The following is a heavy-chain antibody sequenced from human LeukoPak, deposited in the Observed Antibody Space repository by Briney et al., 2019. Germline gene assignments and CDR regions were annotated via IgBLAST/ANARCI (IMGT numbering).Heavy chain of an antibody. Sequence: SETLSLTCTVSGGSINSHSYYWGWIRQPPGEGLEWVGSVYYDGTSYSNPSLTSRAAVFVDTSRDEFSLDLSFVTAADTAVYYCVRHISTNTGYFDSCGQGTLVSVSS. D-gene: IGHD5-24*01. CDR2: VYYDGTS. CDR3: VRHISTNTGYFDS. CDR1: GGSINSHSYY. V-gene: IGHV4-39*01. J-gene: IGHJ4*02.